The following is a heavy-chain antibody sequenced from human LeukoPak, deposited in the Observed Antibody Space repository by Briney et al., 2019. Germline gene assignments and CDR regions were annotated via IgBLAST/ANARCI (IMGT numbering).Heavy chain of an antibody. CDR3: AKEREMATILRWFDP. CDR2: ISYDGSTK. D-gene: IGHD5-24*01. Sequence: GGSLRLSCAASGFTFSRYGMHCVSQAPGKGLEWVAVISYDGSTKYYADSVKGRFTIPKNNSKNTLYLQMNSLRAKGTAVYYCAKEREMATILRWFDPWGRGPLVTVSS. J-gene: IGHJ5*02. V-gene: IGHV3-30*18. CDR1: GFTFSRYG.